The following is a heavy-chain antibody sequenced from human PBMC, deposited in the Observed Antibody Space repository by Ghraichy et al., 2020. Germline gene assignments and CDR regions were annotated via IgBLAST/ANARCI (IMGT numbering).Heavy chain of an antibody. Sequence: GGSLRLSCAVPGFTLSTYGMHWVSRAPYDVLGWVAVIWYDGSNKYYADSVKGRFTIYRDNSKNTMYLQMNSLRAEDTAVYYCAREWGMDVWGQGTTVTVSS. CDR2: IWYDGSNK. CDR1: GFTLSTYG. V-gene: IGHV3-33*01. CDR3: AREWGMDV. J-gene: IGHJ6*02.